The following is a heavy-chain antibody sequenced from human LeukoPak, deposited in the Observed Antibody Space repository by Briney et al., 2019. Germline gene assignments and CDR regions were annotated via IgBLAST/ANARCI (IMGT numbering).Heavy chain of an antibody. D-gene: IGHD3-22*01. CDR1: GFTFSSYG. J-gene: IGHJ4*02. CDR3: AKDLRRGGPDYYDSSGYADY. V-gene: IGHV3-30*18. CDR2: ISYDGSNK. Sequence: PGGSLRLSCAASGFTFSSYGMHWVRQAPGKGLEWVAVISYDGSNKYYADSVKGRFTMSRDNSKNTLYLQMNSLRAEDTAVYYCAKDLRRGGPDYYDSSGYADYWGQGTLVTVSS.